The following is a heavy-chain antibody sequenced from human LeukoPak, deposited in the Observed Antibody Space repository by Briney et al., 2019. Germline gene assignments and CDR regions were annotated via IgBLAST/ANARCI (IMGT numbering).Heavy chain of an antibody. CDR3: ARIYYDSSGYYYVGYYYYYMDV. CDR2: IKQDGSDK. J-gene: IGHJ6*03. V-gene: IGHV3-7*03. D-gene: IGHD3-22*01. Sequence: HPGGSLRLSCAASGFTFSNYSMNWVRQAPGKGLEWVANIKQDGSDKYYVDSVKGRFTISRDNAKNSLYLQMNSLRAEDTALYHCARIYYDSSGYYYVGYYYYYMDVWGKGTTVTISS. CDR1: GFTFSNYS.